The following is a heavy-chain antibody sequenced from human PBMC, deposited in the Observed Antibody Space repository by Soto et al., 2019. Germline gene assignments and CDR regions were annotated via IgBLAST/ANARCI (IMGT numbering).Heavy chain of an antibody. Sequence: GGSLRLSCAASGFTFSSYAMSWVRQAPGKGLEWVSIIRVNGSSTYYADSVKGRFTISRDNSKNTLYLQMNSLRAEDTAVYYYAKAILFYSGWLYHRGPGMDVWGQGTPVTVSS. V-gene: IGHV3-23*01. CDR1: GFTFSSYA. D-gene: IGHD2-21*01. CDR3: AKAILFYSGWLYHRGPGMDV. J-gene: IGHJ6*02. CDR2: IRVNGSST.